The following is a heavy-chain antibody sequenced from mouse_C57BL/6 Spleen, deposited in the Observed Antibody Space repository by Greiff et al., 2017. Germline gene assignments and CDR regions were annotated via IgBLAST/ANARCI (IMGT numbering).Heavy chain of an antibody. J-gene: IGHJ4*01. Sequence: QVQLQQPGTELVKPGASVKLSCKASGYTFTSYWMHWVKQRPGQGLEWIGNINPSNGGTNYNEKFKSKATLTVDKSSSTAYMQLSSLTSEDSAVYYCARGAFYYSNFYYAMDYWGQGTSVTVSS. CDR2: INPSNGGT. D-gene: IGHD2-5*01. V-gene: IGHV1-53*01. CDR3: ARGAFYYSNFYYAMDY. CDR1: GYTFTSYW.